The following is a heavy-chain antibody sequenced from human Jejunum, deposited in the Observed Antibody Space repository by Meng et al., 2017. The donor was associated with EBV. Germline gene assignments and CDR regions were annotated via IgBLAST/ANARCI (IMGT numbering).Heavy chain of an antibody. Sequence: GQLVESGGGLVQPGGSLRLPCAASGFTFNSHTMSWVRQAPGKGLEWVSAITDSGGSTYYTDSVKGRFTISRDNSKNTLYLQMNSLRAKDTAVYYCAKLTRAWGQGTLVTVSS. CDR1: GFTFNSHT. V-gene: IGHV3-23*04. CDR3: AKLTRA. CDR2: ITDSGGST. J-gene: IGHJ5*02.